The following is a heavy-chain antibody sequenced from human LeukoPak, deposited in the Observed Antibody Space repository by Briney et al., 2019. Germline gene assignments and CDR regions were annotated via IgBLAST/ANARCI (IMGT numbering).Heavy chain of an antibody. CDR3: AKGRRWLQWCFDY. J-gene: IGHJ4*02. Sequence: GRSLRLSCAASGFTFSSYGMHWVRQAPGKGLEWVAVISYDGSNKYYADSVKGRFTISRDNSKNTLYLQMNSLRAEDTAVYYCAKGRRWLQWCFDYWGQGTLVTVSS. CDR1: GFTFSSYG. CDR2: ISYDGSNK. D-gene: IGHD5-24*01. V-gene: IGHV3-30*18.